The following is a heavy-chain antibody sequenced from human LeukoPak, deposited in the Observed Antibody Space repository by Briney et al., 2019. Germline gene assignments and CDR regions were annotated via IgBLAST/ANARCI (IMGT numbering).Heavy chain of an antibody. CDR1: GFTFSSYW. CDR3: AKLVDLSAGMDV. Sequence: GGSLRLSCAASGFTFSSYWMHWVRQAPGRGLVWVSRINSDGSTTTYADSVKGRFTISRDNAKNTLYLQMNSLRAEDTAVYYCAKLVDLSAGMDVWGQGTTVTVSS. CDR2: INSDGSTT. D-gene: IGHD3-3*01. V-gene: IGHV3-74*01. J-gene: IGHJ6*02.